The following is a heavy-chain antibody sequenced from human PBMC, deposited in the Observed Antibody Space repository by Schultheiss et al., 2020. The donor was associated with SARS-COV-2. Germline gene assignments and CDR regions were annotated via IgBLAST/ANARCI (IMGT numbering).Heavy chain of an antibody. CDR3: AKGYCSSTSCYHFDY. J-gene: IGHJ4*02. D-gene: IGHD2-2*01. V-gene: IGHV3-74*01. CDR2: INSDGSST. Sequence: GGSLRLSCAASGFTFSDYEMNWVRQAPGKGLVWVSRINSDGSSTSYADSVKGRFTISRDNAKNSLYLQMNSLRAEDTAVYYCAKGYCSSTSCYHFDYWGQGTLVTVSS. CDR1: GFTFSDYE.